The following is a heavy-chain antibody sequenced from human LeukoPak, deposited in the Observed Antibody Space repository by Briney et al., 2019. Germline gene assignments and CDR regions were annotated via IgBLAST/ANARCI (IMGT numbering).Heavy chain of an antibody. CDR1: GGSISSYY. Sequence: SETLSLTCTVSGGSISSYYWSWIRQPAGKGLEWIGRIYTSGSTNYNPSLKSRVTMSVDTSKNQFSLKLSSVTAADTAVYYCATDRSTSSGSYYHLFDYWGQGTLVTVSS. CDR3: ATDRSTSSGSYYHLFDY. J-gene: IGHJ4*02. V-gene: IGHV4-4*07. D-gene: IGHD3-10*01. CDR2: IYTSGST.